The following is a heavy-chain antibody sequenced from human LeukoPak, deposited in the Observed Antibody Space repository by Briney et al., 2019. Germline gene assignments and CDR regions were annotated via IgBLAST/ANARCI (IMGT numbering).Heavy chain of an antibody. CDR3: AKPISGGLAVTADWFAP. D-gene: IGHD6-19*01. CDR2: VNANSGTR. Sequence: GGSLRLSCEASGFAFSFFAMSWLRQAPGKGLEWVSTVNANSGTRSYAASVRGRFTISRDNSKNTLYLQLNTLRADDTAVYYCAKPISGGLAVTADWFAPWGQGTLGVVSS. V-gene: IGHV3-23*01. CDR1: GFAFSFFA. J-gene: IGHJ5*01.